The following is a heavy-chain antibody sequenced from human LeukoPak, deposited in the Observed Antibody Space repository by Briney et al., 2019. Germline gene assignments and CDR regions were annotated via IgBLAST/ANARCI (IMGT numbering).Heavy chain of an antibody. D-gene: IGHD1-7*01. CDR2: ITGNGDGT. J-gene: IGHJ4*02. V-gene: IGHV3-23*01. CDR3: TRDLRNWNYEDYFDY. CDR1: GFTFSSFV. Sequence: GGSLRLSCAASGFTFSSFVMSWVRQAPGKGLEWVSAITGNGDGTYYADSVKGRFTISRDNSKETLFLQMNSLRAEDTAVYYCTRDLRNWNYEDYFDYWGQGTLVTVSS.